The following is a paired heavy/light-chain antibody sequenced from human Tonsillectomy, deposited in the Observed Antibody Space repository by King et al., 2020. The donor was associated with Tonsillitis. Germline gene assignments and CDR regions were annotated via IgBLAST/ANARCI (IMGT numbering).Light chain of an antibody. V-gene: IGKV1-5*03. J-gene: IGKJ3*01. CDR1: QSISDW. CDR2: RAS. CDR3: QQYDSYPFT. Sequence: DIQMTQSPSTLSASVGDRVTITCRASQSISDWLAWYQQKPGRAPKLLIYRASSLQSGVPSRFSGSGSGTEFTLTISSLQPDDFATYYCQQYDSYPFTFGPGTTVDIK.
Heavy chain of an antibody. D-gene: IGHD3-16*01. CDR3: AVGDGKGEA. J-gene: IGHJ5*02. Sequence: QVQLVQSGAEVKKPGASVRVSCKASGYTFTSDYMHWVRQAPGQGLEWMGVMNPSGRSTIYAQNSQGRVAMTRDTSTSTVYMELSSLRSEDTAVYYCAVGDGKGEAWGQGTLVTVSS. V-gene: IGHV1-46*03. CDR1: GYTFTSDY. CDR2: MNPSGRST.